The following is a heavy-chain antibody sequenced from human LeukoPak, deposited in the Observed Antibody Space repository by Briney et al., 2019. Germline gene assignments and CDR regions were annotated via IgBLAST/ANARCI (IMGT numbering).Heavy chain of an antibody. CDR2: IYHSGST. J-gene: IGHJ2*01. Sequence: KSSETLSLTCTVSGGSISSSSYYWGWIHQSPGKGLEWIGSIYHSGSTVYNPSLKSRVAISVDTSRNQFSLKLSSVTASDTAVYYCARNTTVTDWYFDLWGRGTLVTVSS. CDR1: GGSISSSSYY. CDR3: ARNTTVTDWYFDL. V-gene: IGHV4-39*01. D-gene: IGHD4-17*01.